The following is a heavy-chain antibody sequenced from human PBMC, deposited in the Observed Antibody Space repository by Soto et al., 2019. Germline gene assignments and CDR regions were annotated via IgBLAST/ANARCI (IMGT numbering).Heavy chain of an antibody. CDR2: ISAYYGTT. Sequence: GASVKVSCKASGYTFTSYGISWVRQAPGQGLEWMGWISAYYGTTNYAQKLQGRVTITADESKNTLFLQMGSLRTEDMAIYYCARVSVRGQAAFDIWGQGTMVTVSS. CDR1: GYTFTSYG. J-gene: IGHJ3*02. CDR3: ARVSVRGQAAFDI. D-gene: IGHD2-8*01. V-gene: IGHV1-18*03.